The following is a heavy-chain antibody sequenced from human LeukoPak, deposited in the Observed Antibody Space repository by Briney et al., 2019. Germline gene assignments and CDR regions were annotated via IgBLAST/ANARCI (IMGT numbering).Heavy chain of an antibody. CDR3: ARDNSGWSVDY. D-gene: IGHD6-19*01. V-gene: IGHV1-46*04. CDR1: GYTFSSYY. J-gene: IGHJ4*02. CDR2: ISPSGDYT. Sequence: ASVKVSCKASGYTFSSYYMHWVRQAPGQGLEWMGIISPSGDYTRYAQKLQGRVSMTLDTSTSSVYMQLNSLESEDTAMYYCARDNSGWSVDYWGQGTQVTVTS.